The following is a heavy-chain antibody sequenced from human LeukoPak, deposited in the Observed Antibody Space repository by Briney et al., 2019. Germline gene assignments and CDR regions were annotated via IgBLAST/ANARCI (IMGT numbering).Heavy chain of an antibody. Sequence: PGGSLRLSCAASGFTFSSYSMNWVRQAPGKGLEWVSAISGSGGSTYYADSVKGRFTISRDNSKNTLYLQMNSLRAEDTAVYYCAKHYCSGGSCYVYFDYWGQGTLVTVSS. CDR3: AKHYCSGGSCYVYFDY. CDR1: GFTFSSYS. V-gene: IGHV3-23*01. D-gene: IGHD2-15*01. J-gene: IGHJ4*02. CDR2: ISGSGGST.